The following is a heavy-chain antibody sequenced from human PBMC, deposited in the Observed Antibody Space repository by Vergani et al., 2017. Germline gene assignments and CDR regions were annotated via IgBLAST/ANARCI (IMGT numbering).Heavy chain of an antibody. CDR1: GGSISSSSYY. Sequence: QLQLQESGPGLVKPSETLSLTCTVSGGSISSSSYYWGWIRQPPGKGLEWIGSIYYSGSTYYNPSLKSRVTISVDTSKNQFSLKLSSVTAADTAVYYCARGRRGYCSGGSCYSWYYYYYMDVWGKGTTVTVSS. J-gene: IGHJ6*03. V-gene: IGHV4-39*07. CDR3: ARGRRGYCSGGSCYSWYYYYYMDV. CDR2: IYYSGST. D-gene: IGHD2-15*01.